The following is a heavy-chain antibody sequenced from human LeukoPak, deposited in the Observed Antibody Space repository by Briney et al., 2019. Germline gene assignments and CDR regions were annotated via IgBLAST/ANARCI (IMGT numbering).Heavy chain of an antibody. V-gene: IGHV3-23*01. Sequence: GGSLRLSCAASGFTFSSYAMSWVRQAPGKGLEWVSAMSCSGGSTYYADSVKGRFTISRDNAKNSLYLQMNSLRAEDTALYYCASPGYCSSTSCYTDYYYYMDVWGKGTTVTVSS. J-gene: IGHJ6*03. CDR1: GFTFSSYA. CDR3: ASPGYCSSTSCYTDYYYYMDV. D-gene: IGHD2-2*02. CDR2: MSCSGGST.